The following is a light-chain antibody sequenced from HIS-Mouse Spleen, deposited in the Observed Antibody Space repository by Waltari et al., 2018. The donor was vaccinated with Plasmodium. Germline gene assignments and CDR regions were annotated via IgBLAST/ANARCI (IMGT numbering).Light chain of an antibody. CDR2: EGS. J-gene: IGLJ3*02. V-gene: IGLV2-23*03. CDR3: CSYAGSSTFV. CDR1: SSDVGSYNL. Sequence: QSALTQPASVSGSPGQSITISCTGTSSDVGSYNLVSWYQQHPGQAPKLRIYEGSKRPSGVSKRFSGSKSGNTASLTISGLQAEDEADYYCCSYAGSSTFVFGGGTKLTVL.